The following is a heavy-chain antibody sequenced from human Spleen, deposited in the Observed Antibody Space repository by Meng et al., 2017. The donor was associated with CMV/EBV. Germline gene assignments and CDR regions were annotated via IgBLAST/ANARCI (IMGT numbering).Heavy chain of an antibody. D-gene: IGHD6-13*01. V-gene: IGHV4-30-4*08. J-gene: IGHJ3*02. CDR3: AREEVAAAGPRAFDI. CDR2: IYYSGKI. CDR1: GYIRWGGCC. Sequence: GYIRWGGCCWGWSRQPPGRGLAWIGYIYYSGKIYYNPTLKSRLTISVDTTKNQFPLKLNSVIAADTAVYYCAREEVAAAGPRAFDIWGQGTMVTVSS.